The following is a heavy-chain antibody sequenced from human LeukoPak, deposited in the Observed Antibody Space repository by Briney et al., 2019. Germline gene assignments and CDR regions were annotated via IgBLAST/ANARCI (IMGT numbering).Heavy chain of an antibody. CDR2: IYYSGST. D-gene: IGHD3-3*01. CDR3: ARRYYDFWSGDYWYFDL. J-gene: IGHJ2*01. CDR1: GGSISSYY. V-gene: IGHV4-59*08. Sequence: SETLSLTCTVPGGSISSYYWSWIRQPPGKGLEWIGYIYYSGSTHYNPSLKSRVTISVDTSKSQFSLKLSSVTAADTAVYYCARRYYDFWSGDYWYFDLWGRGTLVTVSS.